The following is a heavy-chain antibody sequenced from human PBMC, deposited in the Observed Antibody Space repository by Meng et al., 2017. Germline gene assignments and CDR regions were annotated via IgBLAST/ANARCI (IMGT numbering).Heavy chain of an antibody. J-gene: IGHJ4*02. CDR2: IWYDGSNK. CDR1: GFTFSSYG. D-gene: IGHD6-13*01. Sequence: GESLKISCAASGFTFSSYGMHWVRQAPGKGLEWVAVIWYDGSNKYYADSVKGRFTISKDNSKNTLYLQMNSLRAEDTAVYYCARDPPAAGTCWGQGTLVTVSS. V-gene: IGHV3-33*01. CDR3: ARDPPAAGTC.